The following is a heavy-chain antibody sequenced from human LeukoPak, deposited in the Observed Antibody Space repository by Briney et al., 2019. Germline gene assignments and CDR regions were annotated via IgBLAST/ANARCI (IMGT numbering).Heavy chain of an antibody. D-gene: IGHD3-9*01. CDR3: ARDLLTGSNWFDP. CDR2: INPNSGGT. V-gene: IGHV1-2*02. CDR1: GYTFTGYY. Sequence: GASVKVSCKASGYTFTGYYMHWVRQAPGQGLEWMGWINPNSGGTNYAQKFQGRVTMTRDTSISTAYMELSRLRSDDAAVYYCARDLLTGSNWFDPWGQGTLVTVSS. J-gene: IGHJ5*02.